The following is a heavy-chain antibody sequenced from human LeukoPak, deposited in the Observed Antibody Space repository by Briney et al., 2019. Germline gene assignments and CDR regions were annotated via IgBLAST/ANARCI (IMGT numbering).Heavy chain of an antibody. D-gene: IGHD2-21*02. CDR1: GFTFSSYA. Sequence: PGGSLRLSCAASGFTFSSYAMHWVRQAPGKGLEWVAVISYDGSNKYYADSVKGRFTISRDNSKNTLYLQMNSLRAEDTAVYYCARGGIVVVTAIIDYYYYGMDVRGQGTTVTVSS. J-gene: IGHJ6*02. V-gene: IGHV3-30-3*01. CDR3: ARGGIVVVTAIIDYYYYGMDV. CDR2: ISYDGSNK.